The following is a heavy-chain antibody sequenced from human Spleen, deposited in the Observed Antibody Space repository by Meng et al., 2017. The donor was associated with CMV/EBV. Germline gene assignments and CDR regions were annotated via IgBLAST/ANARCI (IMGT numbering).Heavy chain of an antibody. D-gene: IGHD6-13*01. CDR3: AKDAEHATSWYYWFEH. J-gene: IGHJ5*02. Sequence: QVQLVQSGPDVKKPGASVKVSCQASGYTFTLFGISWVRQAPGQGLQWMGWISGFDGNTNYAQRLQGRVTLTRDTSTTTVYMQLRNLEPDDTAVYYCAKDAEHATSWYYWFEHWGQGTLVTVSS. V-gene: IGHV1-18*01. CDR2: ISGFDGNT. CDR1: GYTFTLFG.